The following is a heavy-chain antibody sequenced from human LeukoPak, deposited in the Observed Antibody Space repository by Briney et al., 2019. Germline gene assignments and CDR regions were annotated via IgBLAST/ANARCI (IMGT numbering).Heavy chain of an antibody. CDR2: INQDESAK. CDR1: GFTFSSYW. D-gene: IGHD1-1*01. Sequence: PGGSLRLSCAASGFTFSSYWMGWVRQAPGKGLEWVANINQDESAKYYVDSVKGRFTISRDNAKNSQYLQVNSLRDEDTAVYFCGRVSGTTIYHYYYGMDVWGQGTTVTVSS. J-gene: IGHJ6*02. V-gene: IGHV3-7*05. CDR3: GRVSGTTIYHYYYGMDV.